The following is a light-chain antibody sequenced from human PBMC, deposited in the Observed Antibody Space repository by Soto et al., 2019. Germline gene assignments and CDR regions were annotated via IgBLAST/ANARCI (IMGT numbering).Light chain of an antibody. Sequence: DIQLTQSPSSLSASVGDRVTITCRVSQGIDNYLAWYQQKPGKAPKLLIYAASTLQSGVPSRFTDSGSGTDFTLTISSLQPEDAATYYCQKCKVAPFTFGGGTKVDIK. CDR3: QKCKVAPFT. CDR1: QGIDNY. V-gene: IGKV1-27*01. J-gene: IGKJ4*01. CDR2: AAS.